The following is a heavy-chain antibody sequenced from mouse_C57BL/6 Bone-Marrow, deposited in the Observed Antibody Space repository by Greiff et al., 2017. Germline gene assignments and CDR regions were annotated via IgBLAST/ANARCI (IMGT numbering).Heavy chain of an antibody. Sequence: QVQLQQSGPGLVQPSQSLSLTCTVSGFSLTSYGVHWVRQSPGQGLEWLGVIWSGGSPDYNAAFMYRLSITKDNSKCKVFFKMNRLQADDTAIYYCAKNTLYGVYAMYYWGRGNAVTVTS. CDR3: AKNTLYGVYAMYY. V-gene: IGHV2-5*01. CDR1: GFSLTSYG. CDR2: IWSGGSP. D-gene: IGHD1-1*02. J-gene: IGHJ4*01.